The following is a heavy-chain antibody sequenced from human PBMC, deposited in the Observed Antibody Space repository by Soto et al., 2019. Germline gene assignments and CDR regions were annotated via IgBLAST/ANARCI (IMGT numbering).Heavy chain of an antibody. V-gene: IGHV4-34*01. CDR3: ARSATVTSNPGFDP. Sequence: PSETLSLTCAVYGGSISGYYWSWIRQPPGKGLEWIGEINHRGSTDYNPSLKSRVTISLDTSKNQFSLKLSSVTAADTAVYYCARSATVTSNPGFDPWGQGTLVTVSS. J-gene: IGHJ5*02. CDR2: INHRGST. D-gene: IGHD4-17*01. CDR1: GGSISGYY.